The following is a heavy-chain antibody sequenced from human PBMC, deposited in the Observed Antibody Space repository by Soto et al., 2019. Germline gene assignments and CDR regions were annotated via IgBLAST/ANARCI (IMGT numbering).Heavy chain of an antibody. Sequence: SETLSLTCTVSGGSISSSSYYWGWIRQPPGKGLEWIGSIYYSGSTYYNPSLKSRVTISVDTSKNQFSLKLSSVTAADTAVYYCARLVGGSGSYSPSPYYYYGMDVWGQGTTVTVSS. CDR3: ARLVGGSGSYSPSPYYYYGMDV. D-gene: IGHD3-10*01. CDR2: IYYSGST. V-gene: IGHV4-39*01. J-gene: IGHJ6*02. CDR1: GGSISSSSYY.